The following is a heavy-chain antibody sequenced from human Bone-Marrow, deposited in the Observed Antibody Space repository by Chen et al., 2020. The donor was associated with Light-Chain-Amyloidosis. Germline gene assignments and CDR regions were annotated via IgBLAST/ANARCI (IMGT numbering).Heavy chain of an antibody. J-gene: IGHJ4*02. CDR1: GYTFPNYW. CDR3: ARRRDGYNFDY. Sequence: EVQLEQSGPAVKKPGESLTISCKGAGYTFPNYWIGWVRQMPGKGLEWMGVIYPDDSDARYSPSFEGQVTSSADKSITTAYLQWRSLKASDTAMYYCARRRDGYNFDYWGQGTLVTVSS. CDR2: IYPDDSDA. D-gene: IGHD5-12*01. V-gene: IGHV5-51*01.